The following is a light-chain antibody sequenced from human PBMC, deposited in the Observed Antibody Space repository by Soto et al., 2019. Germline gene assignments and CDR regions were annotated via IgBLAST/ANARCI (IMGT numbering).Light chain of an antibody. CDR1: QSISSW. Sequence: DINMTQSPSTLSASLGDRFTITCRASQSISSWLAWYQQKTGKAPKLLIYDASSLESGVPSRLSGSGSGTEFPLTISSMQPDDFATYYCQQYNSYWTFGQGTKVDIK. CDR3: QQYNSYWT. V-gene: IGKV1-5*01. CDR2: DAS. J-gene: IGKJ1*01.